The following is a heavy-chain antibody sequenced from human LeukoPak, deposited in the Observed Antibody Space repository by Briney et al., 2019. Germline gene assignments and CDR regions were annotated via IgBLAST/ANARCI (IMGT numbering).Heavy chain of an antibody. CDR3: AIGYCSSTSCYADAFDI. J-gene: IGHJ3*02. V-gene: IGHV4-4*07. D-gene: IGHD2-2*01. CDR2: IYTSGST. CDR1: GGSISSYY. Sequence: SSETLSLTCTVSGGSISSYYWSWIRQPAGKGLEWIGRIYTSGSTNYNPSLKSRVTMSVDTSKNQFSLKLSSVTAADTAVYYCAIGYCSSTSCYADAFDIWGQGTMVTVSS.